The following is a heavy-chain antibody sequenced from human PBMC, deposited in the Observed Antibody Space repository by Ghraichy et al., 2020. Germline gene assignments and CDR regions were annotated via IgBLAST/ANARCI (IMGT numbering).Heavy chain of an antibody. CDR1: GGTFSSYA. CDR2: IIPIFGTA. J-gene: IGHJ6*02. Sequence: SVKVSCKASGGTFSSYAISWVRQAPGQGLEWMGGIIPIFGTANYAQKFQGRVTITADESTSTAYMELSSLRSEDTAVYYCARGDIVVVVAANNYYYYGMDVWGQGTTVTVSS. D-gene: IGHD2-15*01. CDR3: ARGDIVVVVAANNYYYYGMDV. V-gene: IGHV1-69*13.